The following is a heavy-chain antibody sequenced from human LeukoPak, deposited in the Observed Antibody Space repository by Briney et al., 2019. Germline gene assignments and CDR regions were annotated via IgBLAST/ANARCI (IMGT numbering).Heavy chain of an antibody. CDR2: IYYSGST. D-gene: IGHD2-2*01. CDR1: GGSIGSYY. Sequence: SETLSLTCTVSGGSIGSYYWSWIRQPPGKGLEWIGYIYYSGSTNYNPSLKSRVTISVDTSKNQFSLKLSSVTAADTAVYYCARLYRGYCSSTSCYPYYYYYYMDVWGKGTTVTISS. V-gene: IGHV4-59*01. J-gene: IGHJ6*03. CDR3: ARLYRGYCSSTSCYPYYYYYYMDV.